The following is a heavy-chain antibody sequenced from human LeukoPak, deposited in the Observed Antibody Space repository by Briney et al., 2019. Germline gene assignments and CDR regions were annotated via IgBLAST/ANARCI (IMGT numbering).Heavy chain of an antibody. CDR2: ISGSGGST. CDR1: GFTFSSYA. CDR3: ARGLNEWSRISNWYFDL. J-gene: IGHJ2*01. D-gene: IGHD3-3*01. Sequence: GGSLRLSCAASGFTFSSYAMSWVRQAPGKGLEWVSAISGSGGSTYYADSVKGRVTISRDNSISTLYMQMNSLRAEDTAVYYCARGLNEWSRISNWYFDLGGRGTRVTV. V-gene: IGHV3-23*01.